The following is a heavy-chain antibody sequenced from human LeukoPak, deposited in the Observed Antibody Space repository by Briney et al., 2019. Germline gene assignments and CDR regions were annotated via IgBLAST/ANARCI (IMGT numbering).Heavy chain of an antibody. D-gene: IGHD6-19*01. J-gene: IGHJ4*02. CDR1: GFTFSSYG. CDR3: AREGSGWSDY. CDR2: ISGSAATT. V-gene: IGHV3-23*01. Sequence: GGSLRLSCAASGFTFSSYGMSWVRQAPGKGLEWVSAISGSAATTFYADSVKGRFTISRDNAKNSLYLQMNSLRAEDTAVYYCAREGSGWSDYWGQGTLVTVSS.